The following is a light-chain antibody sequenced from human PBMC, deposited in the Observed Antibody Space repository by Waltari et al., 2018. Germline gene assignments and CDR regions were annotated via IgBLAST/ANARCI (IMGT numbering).Light chain of an antibody. V-gene: IGKV1-17*03. CDR2: AAS. J-gene: IGKJ1*01. Sequence: DIQMTQSPYSMSASVGDRVTFTCRGSQGISNYLAWFQQKPGKVPKRLIYAASSLQSGVPSRFSGSGSGTEFTLTISTLQPEDFATYFCLHYNSFPWTFGQGTQVEIK. CDR1: QGISNY. CDR3: LHYNSFPWT.